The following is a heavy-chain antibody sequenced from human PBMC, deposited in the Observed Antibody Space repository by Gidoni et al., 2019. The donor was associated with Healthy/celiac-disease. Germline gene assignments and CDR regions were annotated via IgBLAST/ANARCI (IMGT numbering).Heavy chain of an antibody. CDR1: GGSISSGGYY. Sequence: QVQLQESGPGLVTPSQTMSLTCTVSGGSISSGGYYWSWIRQHPGKRVEWIGYTSYSGSTYYNPSLKSRVTISIDTSKNQFSLKLSSVTAADTAVYYCARWIVSGSQYFDYWGQGTLVTVSS. CDR2: TSYSGST. D-gene: IGHD1-26*01. V-gene: IGHV4-31*03. J-gene: IGHJ4*02. CDR3: ARWIVSGSQYFDY.